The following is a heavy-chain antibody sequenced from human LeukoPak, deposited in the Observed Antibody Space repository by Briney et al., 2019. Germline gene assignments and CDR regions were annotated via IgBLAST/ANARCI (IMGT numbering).Heavy chain of an antibody. CDR1: GYTFTSYD. CDR2: MNPNSSNT. D-gene: IGHD3-10*01. Sequence: ASVKVSCKASGYTFTSYDINWVRQATGPGLDLMGWMNPNSSNTGYAQKFQRRVTMTRNTSISTAYMELSSLRSEDTAVYYCSVEHSYYYGSGSYLNWGQGTLVTVSS. CDR3: SVEHSYYYGSGSYLN. V-gene: IGHV1-8*01. J-gene: IGHJ4*02.